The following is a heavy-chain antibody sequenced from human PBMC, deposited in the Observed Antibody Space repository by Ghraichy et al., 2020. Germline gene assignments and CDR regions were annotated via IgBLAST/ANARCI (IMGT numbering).Heavy chain of an antibody. CDR1: GFTFNNYW. Sequence: GGSLRLSCAVSGFTFNNYWMNWVRQAPGKGLEWLANIKLDGSEKYYVDSVKGRFTISRDNAKNSLYLQMNSLRAEDTAVYYCASGHYVGYYWGQGTLVTVSS. D-gene: IGHD3-16*01. V-gene: IGHV3-7*01. CDR3: ASGHYVGYY. CDR2: IKLDGSEK. J-gene: IGHJ4*02.